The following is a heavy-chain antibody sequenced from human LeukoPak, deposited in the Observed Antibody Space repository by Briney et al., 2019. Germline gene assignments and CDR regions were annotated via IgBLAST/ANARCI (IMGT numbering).Heavy chain of an antibody. CDR2: IWYDGSNK. D-gene: IGHD3-10*01. J-gene: IGHJ3*02. CDR1: GFTFSSYG. CDR3: ARFRLSVAFDI. Sequence: GGSLRLSCAASGFTFSSYGMHWVRQAPGKGLEWVAVIWYDGSNKYYADSVKGRFTISRDNSKNTLYLQMNSLRAEDTAVYYCARFRLSVAFDIWGQGTMVTVS. V-gene: IGHV3-33*01.